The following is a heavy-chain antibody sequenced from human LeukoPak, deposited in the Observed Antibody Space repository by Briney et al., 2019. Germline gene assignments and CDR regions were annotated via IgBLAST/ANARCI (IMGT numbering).Heavy chain of an antibody. CDR2: IYYTGST. D-gene: IGHD2-2*01. CDR1: GASVRSYY. J-gene: IGHJ4*02. Sequence: SETLSLTCTVSGASVRSYYWSWIRQPPGKGLEWIGSIYYTGSTSYNPSLKSRVTISLDTSGNQFSLRLNSVTAADTAVYYCARYAPPTTYYFDYWGQGTLVTVSS. V-gene: IGHV4-59*02. CDR3: ARYAPPTTYYFDY.